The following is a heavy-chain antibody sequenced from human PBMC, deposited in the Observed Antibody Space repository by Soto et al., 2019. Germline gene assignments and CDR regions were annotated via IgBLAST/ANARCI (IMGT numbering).Heavy chain of an antibody. CDR2: IYWDAAK. D-gene: IGHD3-10*01. V-gene: IGHV2-5*02. Sequence: SGTPLANPTQTLILPRVFSGFSLDTASVTVAGMRQRPGKALEWVAHIYWDAAKRYSPSLKSRLTITQETSRNKVVLTMLNVDLEDTGTYVCAESPAPRVEVQHWGEGTLVTVSS. J-gene: IGHJ1*01. CDR1: GFSLDTASVT. CDR3: AESPAPRVEVQH.